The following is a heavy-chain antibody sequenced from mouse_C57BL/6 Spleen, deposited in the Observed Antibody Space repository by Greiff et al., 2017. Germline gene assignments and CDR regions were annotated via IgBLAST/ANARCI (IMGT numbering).Heavy chain of an antibody. CDR1: GYTFTSYW. V-gene: IGHV1-52*01. CDR2: IDPSDSET. J-gene: IGHJ2*01. D-gene: IGHD1-1*01. CDR3: ARSHYYGSSPDY. Sequence: QVQLQQPGAELVRPGSSVKLSCKASGYTFTSYWMHWVKQRPIQGLEWIGNIDPSDSETHYNQKFKDKATLTVDKASSTAYMQLSSLTSEDSAVYYCARSHYYGSSPDYWGQGTTLTVSS.